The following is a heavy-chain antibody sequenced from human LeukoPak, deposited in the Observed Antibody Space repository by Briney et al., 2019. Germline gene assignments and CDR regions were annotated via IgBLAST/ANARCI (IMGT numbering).Heavy chain of an antibody. CDR3: ARDVNYGSGIGRRRFDP. CDR2: IYYSGST. Sequence: PSETLSLTCTVSGDSISIYYWSCIREPPGKGLEWGGYIYYSGSTNYNPSLKSRVTISVDTSKNQFSLKLSSVTAADTAVYYCARDVNYGSGIGRRRFDPWGQGTLVTVSS. D-gene: IGHD3-10*01. CDR1: GDSISIYY. V-gene: IGHV4-59*01. J-gene: IGHJ5*02.